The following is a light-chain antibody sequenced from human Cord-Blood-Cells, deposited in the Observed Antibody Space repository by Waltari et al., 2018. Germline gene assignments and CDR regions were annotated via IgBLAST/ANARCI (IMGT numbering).Light chain of an antibody. V-gene: IGKV1-33*01. J-gene: IGKJ4*01. CDR1: QDISNY. CDR2: DAS. Sequence: IQMTQSPSSLSASVGDRVTITCQASQDISNYLNWYQPKPGKAPKLLIYDASNLETGVPARFSGSGSGTDFTFTISSLQPEDIATYYCQQYDNLPLTFGGGTKVEIK. CDR3: QQYDNLPLT.